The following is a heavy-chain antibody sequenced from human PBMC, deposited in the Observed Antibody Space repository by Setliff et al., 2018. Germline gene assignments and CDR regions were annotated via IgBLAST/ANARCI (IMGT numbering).Heavy chain of an antibody. CDR3: VRGGSSVWAWYFDL. V-gene: IGHV1-18*01. CDR1: GYALTDSV. CDR2: ISGYSSNT. Sequence: ASVKVSCKTSGYALTDSVVSWVRQAPGQGLEWVGWISGYSSNTYYAQRLQGRVTLTTDTSTNTAYLELRSLRPDDTAVYYCVRGGSSVWAWYFDLWGRGTLVTVSS. D-gene: IGHD3-16*01. J-gene: IGHJ2*01.